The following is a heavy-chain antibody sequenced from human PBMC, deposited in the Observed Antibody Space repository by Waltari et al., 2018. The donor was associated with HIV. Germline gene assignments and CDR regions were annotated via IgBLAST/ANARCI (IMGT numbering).Heavy chain of an antibody. V-gene: IGHV3-48*01. J-gene: IGHJ4*02. CDR1: GFTFSPVS. D-gene: IGHD3-16*01. Sequence: EVHLVESGGGPVQPGGSLRLSCAASGFTFSPVSMTWVRRAPGKGLEWISYISSTSTTIFYADPVKGRFTISRDNAKNSLDLQMNNLRAEDTAVYYCARDITLTPGPDYWGQGTLVTVSS. CDR2: ISSTSTTI. CDR3: ARDITLTPGPDY.